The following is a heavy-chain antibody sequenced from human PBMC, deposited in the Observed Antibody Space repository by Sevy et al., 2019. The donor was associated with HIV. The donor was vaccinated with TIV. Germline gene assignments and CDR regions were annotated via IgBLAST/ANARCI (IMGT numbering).Heavy chain of an antibody. CDR1: GFTFSSYA. CDR3: AKDRVWELGDAFDI. CDR2: LSGSGGST. D-gene: IGHD6-13*01. J-gene: IGHJ3*02. Sequence: GESLKISCAASGFTFSSYAMNWVRQAPGKGLEWVSGLSGSGGSTNYADSVKGRFTISRDNPKNTLYLQMSSLRAKDTAVYYCAKDRVWELGDAFDIWGQGTMVTVSS. V-gene: IGHV3-23*01.